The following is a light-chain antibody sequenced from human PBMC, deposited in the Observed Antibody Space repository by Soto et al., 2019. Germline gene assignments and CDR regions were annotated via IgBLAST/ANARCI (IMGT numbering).Light chain of an antibody. V-gene: IGKV1-33*01. J-gene: IGKJ2*01. Sequence: DIQMTQSPSSLSASVGDRVNITCQASQDITNYLNWFQQKPGKAPKVLISEASFLQTGVPSRFSGSQSGTDFTFSISSLQPEDIATYYCQQYEKPPYTFGQGTKVDIK. CDR3: QQYEKPPYT. CDR2: EAS. CDR1: QDITNY.